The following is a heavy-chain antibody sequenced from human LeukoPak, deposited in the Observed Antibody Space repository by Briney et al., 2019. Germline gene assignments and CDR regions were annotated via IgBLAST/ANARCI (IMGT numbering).Heavy chain of an antibody. J-gene: IGHJ6*03. V-gene: IGHV1-2*02. Sequence: VASVKVSCKASGYTFTGYYMHWVRQAPGQGLEWMGWINPNSGGTNYAQKFQGRVTMTRDTSISTAYMELSRLRSDDTAVYYCARGHRYGFLSGDHYYYYMDVWGKGTSVTISS. CDR3: ARGHRYGFLSGDHYYYYMDV. CDR2: INPNSGGT. D-gene: IGHD5-18*01. CDR1: GYTFTGYY.